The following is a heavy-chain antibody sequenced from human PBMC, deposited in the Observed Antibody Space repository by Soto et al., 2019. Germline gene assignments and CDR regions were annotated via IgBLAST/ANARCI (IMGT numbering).Heavy chain of an antibody. CDR2: IRSKAYGGTT. D-gene: IGHD3-22*01. Sequence: GGSLRLSCTASGFTFGDYAMSWFRQAPGKGLEWVGFIRSKAYGGTTEYAASVKGRFTISRDDSKSIAYLQMNSLKTEDTAVYYCTRVDQRYYYDSSGYYPFDYWGQGTLVTVSS. CDR3: TRVDQRYYYDSSGYYPFDY. J-gene: IGHJ4*02. V-gene: IGHV3-49*03. CDR1: GFTFGDYA.